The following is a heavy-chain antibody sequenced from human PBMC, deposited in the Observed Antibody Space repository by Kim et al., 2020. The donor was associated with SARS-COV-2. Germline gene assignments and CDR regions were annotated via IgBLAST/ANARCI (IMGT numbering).Heavy chain of an antibody. CDR1: GGTFSSYA. V-gene: IGHV1-69*13. CDR2: IIPIFGTA. Sequence: SVKVSCKASGGTFSSYAISWVRQAPGQGLEWMGGIIPIFGTANYAQKFQGRVTITADESTSTAYMELSSLRSEDTAVYYCIHTVTTVSNFDYWGQGTLVTVSS. D-gene: IGHD4-17*01. CDR3: IHTVTTVSNFDY. J-gene: IGHJ4*02.